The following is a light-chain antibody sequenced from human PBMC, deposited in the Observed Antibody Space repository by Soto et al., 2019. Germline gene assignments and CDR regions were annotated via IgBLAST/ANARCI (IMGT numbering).Light chain of an antibody. CDR3: QQYNNWPLT. CDR2: DAS. CDR1: QSVSSSY. J-gene: IGKJ4*01. V-gene: IGKV3D-15*01. Sequence: EIVLTQSPGTLSLSPVERATLSCMASQSVSSSYLVWHQQKPVQAPRLLIYDASNRATGIPARFSGSGSGTEFTLTISSLQSEDFAVYYCQQYNNWPLTFGGGTKVDIK.